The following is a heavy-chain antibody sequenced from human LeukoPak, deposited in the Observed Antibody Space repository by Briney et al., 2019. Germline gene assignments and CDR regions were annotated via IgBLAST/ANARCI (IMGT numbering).Heavy chain of an antibody. CDR2: IKSKADGETT. D-gene: IGHD2-21*01. V-gene: IGHV3-15*01. CDR1: GFTFSSAW. J-gene: IGHJ4*02. Sequence: PGGSLRLSCTASGFTFSSAWMSWVRQAPGKGLEWVCLIKSKADGETTHYAAPVKDRFTVSRDDSIRTLYLQMNNLKTEDTAVYYCAADIPSAIYPIDFWGQGALVTVST. CDR3: AADIPSAIYPIDF.